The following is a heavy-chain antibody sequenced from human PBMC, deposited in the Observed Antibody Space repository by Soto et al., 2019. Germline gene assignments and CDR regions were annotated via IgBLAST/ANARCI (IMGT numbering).Heavy chain of an antibody. D-gene: IGHD4-17*01. V-gene: IGHV1-46*03. CDR1: GYTFTNYY. CDR3: AGDGVYSPFDY. J-gene: IGHJ4*02. CDR2: INPSGGST. Sequence: QVQLVQSGAEVKEPGASVKVSCKASGYTFTNYYMHWVRQAPGQGLEWMGVINPSGGSTSYPQKFQGRVTMTRDTSTSTVYMELSSLRSDDTAVYYCAGDGVYSPFDYWGQGTLVTVSS.